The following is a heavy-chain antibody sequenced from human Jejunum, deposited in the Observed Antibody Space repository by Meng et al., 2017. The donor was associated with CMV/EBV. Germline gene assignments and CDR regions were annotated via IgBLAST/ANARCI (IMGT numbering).Heavy chain of an antibody. CDR2: IYSGGST. Sequence: SCAATGLSVSNKYMRWVRQAPGKGLEWVSVIYSGGSTYYADSVRGRFTISRDNSKNTLYLQMNSLRAEDSALYYCTSVVVTSANDYWGQGTLVTVSS. V-gene: IGHV3-66*02. D-gene: IGHD2-2*01. CDR1: GLSVSNKY. J-gene: IGHJ4*02. CDR3: TSVVVTSANDY.